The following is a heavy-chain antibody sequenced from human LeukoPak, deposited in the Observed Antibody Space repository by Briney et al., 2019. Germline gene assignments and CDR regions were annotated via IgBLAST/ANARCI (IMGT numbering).Heavy chain of an antibody. D-gene: IGHD3-10*01. V-gene: IGHV3-9*01. CDR2: ISWNSGSI. Sequence: GRSLRLSCAASGFTFDDYAMHWVRQAPGKGLEWVSGISWNSGSIGYADSVKGRFTISRDNAKNSLYLQMNSLRAEDTALYYCARTTYGSGSYTIDYWGQGTLVTVSS. CDR3: ARTTYGSGSYTIDY. CDR1: GFTFDDYA. J-gene: IGHJ4*02.